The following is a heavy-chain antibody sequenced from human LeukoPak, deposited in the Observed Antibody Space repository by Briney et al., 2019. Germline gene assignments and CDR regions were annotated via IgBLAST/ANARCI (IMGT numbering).Heavy chain of an antibody. CDR3: ASRGSMGDAPVVAAATAFDY. D-gene: IGHD2-15*01. V-gene: IGHV4-39*07. Sequence: SETLSLTCTVSSGSISSSSYYWGWIRQPPGKGLEWIGSIYYSGSTYYNPSLKSRVTISVDTSKNQFSLKLSSVTAADTAVYYCASRGSMGDAPVVAAATAFDYWGQGTLVTVSS. J-gene: IGHJ4*02. CDR1: SGSISSSSYY. CDR2: IYYSGST.